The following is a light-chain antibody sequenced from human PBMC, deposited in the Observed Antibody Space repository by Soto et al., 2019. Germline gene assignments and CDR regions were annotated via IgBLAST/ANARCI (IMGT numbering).Light chain of an antibody. J-gene: IGKJ4*01. CDR1: QSVSSY. Sequence: EIVLTQSPATLSLSPGKRATLSCRASQSVSSYLAWYQQKPRQAPRLLIYDASNRATGIPARFSGSGSGTDFTLTISSLEPEDFAVYYCQQRSNWPPTLTFGGGTKVEIK. V-gene: IGKV3-11*01. CDR3: QQRSNWPPTLT. CDR2: DAS.